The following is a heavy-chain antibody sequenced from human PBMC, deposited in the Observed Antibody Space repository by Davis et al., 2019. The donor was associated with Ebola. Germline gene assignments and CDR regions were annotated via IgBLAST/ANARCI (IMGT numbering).Heavy chain of an antibody. Sequence: GSLRLSCAVYGGSFSGYYWSWIRQPPGKGLEWIGYIYYSGSTNYNPSLKSRVTISVDTSKNQFSLKLSSVTAADTAVYYCARGSVAAAGLTNWFDPWGQGTLVTVSS. D-gene: IGHD6-13*01. CDR2: IYYSGST. CDR1: GGSFSGYY. CDR3: ARGSVAAAGLTNWFDP. V-gene: IGHV4-59*01. J-gene: IGHJ5*02.